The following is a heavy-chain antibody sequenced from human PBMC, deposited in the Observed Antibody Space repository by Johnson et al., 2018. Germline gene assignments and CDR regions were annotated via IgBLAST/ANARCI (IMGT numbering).Heavy chain of an antibody. J-gene: IGHJ6*02. CDR2: ISYDGSNK. CDR3: AKDRNDILNCYYKYYYGMDV. D-gene: IGHD3-9*01. CDR1: GFTFSSYG. Sequence: QVQLVESGGGVVQPGRSLRLSCAASGFTFSSYGMHWVRQAPGKGLEWVAVISYDGSNKYYADSVKGRFTISSENSKNTLYLQMNSLRAEDPAVYYCAKDRNDILNCYYKYYYGMDVGGQGTTVTVSS. V-gene: IGHV3-30*18.